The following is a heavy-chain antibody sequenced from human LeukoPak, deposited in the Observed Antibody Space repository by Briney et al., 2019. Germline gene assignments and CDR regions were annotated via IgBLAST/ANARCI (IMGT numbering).Heavy chain of an antibody. CDR3: ARGAVGGYCSSTSCYEGEYFQH. J-gene: IGHJ1*01. V-gene: IGHV1-18*01. CDR1: GYTFTSYG. Sequence: ASVKVSCKASGYTFTSYGISWVRQAPGQGLEWMGWISAYNSNTNYAQKLQGRVTMTTDTSTSTAYMELRSLRSDDTAVYYCARGAVGGYCSSTSCYEGEYFQHWGQGTLVTVSS. D-gene: IGHD2-2*01. CDR2: ISAYNSNT.